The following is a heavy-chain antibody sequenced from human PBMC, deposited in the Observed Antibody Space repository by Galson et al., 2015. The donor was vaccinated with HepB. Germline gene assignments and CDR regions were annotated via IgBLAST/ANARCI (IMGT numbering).Heavy chain of an antibody. J-gene: IGHJ4*02. CDR3: ARGVMRLVDY. V-gene: IGHV3-48*01. D-gene: IGHD3-16*01. Sequence: SLRLSCAASGFTFSSYSMNWVRQAPGKGLEWVSYINTVRTAIYYADSVQGRFTISRDSDRNSLYLQMNSLRAEDTAVYYCARGVMRLVDYWGQGTLVTVSS. CDR1: GFTFSSYS. CDR2: INTVRTAI.